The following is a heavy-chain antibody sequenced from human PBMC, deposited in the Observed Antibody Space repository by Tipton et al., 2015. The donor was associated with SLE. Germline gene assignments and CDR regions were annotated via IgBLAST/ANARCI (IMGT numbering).Heavy chain of an antibody. CDR2: ISGSGGST. D-gene: IGHD3-10*01. J-gene: IGHJ4*02. CDR1: GFTFSSYG. Sequence: SLRLSCAASGFTFSSYGMSWVRQAPGKGLEWVSAISGSGGSTYYADSVKGRFTISRDNSKNTLYLQMNSLRAEDTAVYYCAKADSLWFRESIAFDYWGQGTLVTVSS. V-gene: IGHV3-23*01. CDR3: AKADSLWFRESIAFDY.